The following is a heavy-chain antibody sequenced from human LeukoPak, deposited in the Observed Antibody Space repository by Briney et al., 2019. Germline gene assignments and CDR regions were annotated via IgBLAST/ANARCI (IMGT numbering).Heavy chain of an antibody. J-gene: IGHJ2*01. CDR2: IYHSGST. CDR1: GGSISSSNW. D-gene: IGHD4-17*01. CDR3: ARDSHGDYGWYFDL. Sequence: SSETLSLTCAVSGGSISSSNWWSWVRQPPGKGLEWIGEIYHSGSTYYNPSLKSRVTISVDTSKNQFSLKLSSVTAADTAVYYCARDSHGDYGWYFDLWGRGTLVTVSS. V-gene: IGHV4-4*02.